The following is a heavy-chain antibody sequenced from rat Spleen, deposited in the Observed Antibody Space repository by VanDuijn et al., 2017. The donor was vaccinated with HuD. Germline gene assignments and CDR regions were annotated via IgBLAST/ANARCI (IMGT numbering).Heavy chain of an antibody. CDR1: GFSLISYA. CDR3: TKETMGVTPLIDY. V-gene: IGHV2-63*01. Sequence: QVQLKESGPGLVQSSQTLSLTCTVSGFSLISYAVNWVRQPPGKGLEWMGRMWYDGDTAYNSALKSRLSISRDTSKNQVFLKMDSLQTDDTGTYYCTKETMGVTPLIDYWGQGVMVTVSS. J-gene: IGHJ2*01. CDR2: MWYDGDT. D-gene: IGHD1-9*01.